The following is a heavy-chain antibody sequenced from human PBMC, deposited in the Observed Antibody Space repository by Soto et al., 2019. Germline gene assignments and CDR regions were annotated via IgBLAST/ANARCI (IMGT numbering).Heavy chain of an antibody. CDR3: ARGSQLERDARDI. CDR2: IYYTGHT. D-gene: IGHD1-1*01. V-gene: IGHV4-31*02. Sequence: DLEWIGYIYYTGHTFYNASLKSRVAMSLDTSKNQFSLKLSSVTAADTAVYCCARGSQLERDARDIWGQGTMVTVSS. J-gene: IGHJ3*02.